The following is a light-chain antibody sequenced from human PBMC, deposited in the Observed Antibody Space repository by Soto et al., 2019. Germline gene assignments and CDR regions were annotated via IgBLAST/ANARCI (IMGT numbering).Light chain of an antibody. CDR2: EVV. V-gene: IGLV2-8*01. J-gene: IGLJ1*01. CDR3: KSYAGSNTYV. CDR1: KNDIGVYAF. Sequence: QSVLTQPPSASGSPGQSVTISCTGTKNDIGVYAFVSCYQHHPGKAPRLIIYEVVQRPSGVADRFSGSKSGNTASLTVSRLQAAEEAYYFGKSYAGSNTYVFGSGTKLTVL.